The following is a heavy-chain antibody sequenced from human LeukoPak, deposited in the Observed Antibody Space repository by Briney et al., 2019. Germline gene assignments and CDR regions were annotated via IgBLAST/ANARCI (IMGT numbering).Heavy chain of an antibody. V-gene: IGHV3-23*01. CDR1: GFTFSSYA. CDR2: ISGSGYST. CDR3: AKATYISSWNLYFDY. Sequence: GGSLRLSCAASGFTFSSYAMSWVRQTPGKGLEWVSTISGSGYSTYYADSVKGRFALPVDNSENSLFLHMNNLRAEDTAVYYCAKATYISSWNLYFDYWGQGTLVTVSS. J-gene: IGHJ4*02. D-gene: IGHD6-13*01.